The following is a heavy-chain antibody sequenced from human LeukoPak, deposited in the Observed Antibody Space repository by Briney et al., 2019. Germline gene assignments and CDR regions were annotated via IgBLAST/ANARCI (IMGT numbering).Heavy chain of an antibody. D-gene: IGHD3-10*01. V-gene: IGHV4-61*02. Sequence: PSETLSLTCTVSGGSVSSGSYYWSWIRQPAGKGLEWIGRIYTSGSTNYNPSLKSRVTISVDTSKNQFSLRLSSVTAADTAVYYCARPNNYYGSGSYLYWGQGTLVTVSS. J-gene: IGHJ4*02. CDR1: GGSVSSGSYY. CDR3: ARPNNYYGSGSYLY. CDR2: IYTSGST.